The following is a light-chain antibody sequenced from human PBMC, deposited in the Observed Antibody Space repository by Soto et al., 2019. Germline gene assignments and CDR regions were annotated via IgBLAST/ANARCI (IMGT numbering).Light chain of an antibody. CDR1: QSVSSN. CDR2: GAS. Sequence: EIVMTQSPATLSVSPGERATLSCRASQSVSSNLAWYQQKPGQAPRLLIYGASTRATGSTAWFSGSGSRTEVTLTICSRQSEDFAVYYCQQYNRWPFTFGPWTRVDI. J-gene: IGKJ3*01. V-gene: IGKV3-15*01. CDR3: QQYNRWPFT.